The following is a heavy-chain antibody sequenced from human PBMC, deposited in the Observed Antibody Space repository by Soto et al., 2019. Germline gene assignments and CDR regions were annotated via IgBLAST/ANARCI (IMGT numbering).Heavy chain of an antibody. J-gene: IGHJ4*02. CDR1: GFTFTRYS. CDR2: ISSTTNYI. V-gene: IGHV3-21*01. Sequence: GGSLRLSCAASGFTFTRYSMNWVRQAPGKGLEWVSSISSTTNYIHYADSMKGRFTVSRDNAKNSVYLEMNSLSAEDTAVYYCARESEDLTSKFDYWGQGTLVTVSS. CDR3: ARESEDLTSKFDY.